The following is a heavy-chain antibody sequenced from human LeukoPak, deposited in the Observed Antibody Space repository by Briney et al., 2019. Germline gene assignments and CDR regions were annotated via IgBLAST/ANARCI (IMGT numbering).Heavy chain of an antibody. CDR2: ISYDGSNK. CDR3: AKDANYGGNSILFDY. V-gene: IGHV3-30*18. J-gene: IGHJ4*02. D-gene: IGHD4-23*01. CDR1: GFTFSGYG. Sequence: GGSLRLSCAASGFTFSGYGMHWVRQAPGKGLEWVAVISYDGSNKYYADSVKGRFTISRDNSKNTLYLQMNSLRAEDTAVSYCAKDANYGGNSILFDYWGQGTLVTVSS.